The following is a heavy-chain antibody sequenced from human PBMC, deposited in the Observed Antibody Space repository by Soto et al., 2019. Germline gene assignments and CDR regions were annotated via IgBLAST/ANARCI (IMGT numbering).Heavy chain of an antibody. CDR1: GFTFSTYS. V-gene: IGHV3-21*01. D-gene: IGHD3-16*02. CDR2: ISSSSYI. Sequence: PGGSLRLSCAASGFTFSTYSMNWVRQAPGKGLEWVSSISSSSYIYFADSVKGRFTISRDNAKNSLYLQMNSLRAEDTAVYYCARAAEYDSIRGNYRADWFDHWAQGTLVTVSS. J-gene: IGHJ5*02. CDR3: ARAAEYDSIRGNYRADWFDH.